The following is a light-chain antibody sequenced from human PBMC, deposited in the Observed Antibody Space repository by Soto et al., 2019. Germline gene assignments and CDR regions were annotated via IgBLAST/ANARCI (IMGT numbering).Light chain of an antibody. CDR2: DAS. Sequence: DIQMTQSPSTLSASVGDTVTVTCRASQGVGGCLAWYQQKPGEAPKLLIYDASALPSGVPSRFSGSGSGTKFTLTIASLQPDDFATYYCQQDENFSWTFGPGTKVEI. CDR3: QQDENFSWT. CDR1: QGVGGC. V-gene: IGKV1-5*01. J-gene: IGKJ1*01.